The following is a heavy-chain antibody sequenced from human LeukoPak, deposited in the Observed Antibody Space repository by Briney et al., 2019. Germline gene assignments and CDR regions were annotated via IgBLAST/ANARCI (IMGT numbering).Heavy chain of an antibody. CDR3: ARGLSGSYFGY. CDR1: GFTVSSNY. CDR2: IYSGGRA. Sequence: GGSLRLSCAASGFTVSSNYMSWVRQAPGKGLEWVSVIYSGGRAYYADSVKGRFTISRDNSKNTLYLQMNSLRAEDTAVYYCARGLSGSYFGYWGQGTLATVSS. V-gene: IGHV3-53*01. D-gene: IGHD1-26*01. J-gene: IGHJ4*02.